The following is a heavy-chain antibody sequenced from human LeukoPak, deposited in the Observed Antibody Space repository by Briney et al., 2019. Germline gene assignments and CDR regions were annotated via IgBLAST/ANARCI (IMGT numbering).Heavy chain of an antibody. CDR3: TRRYFEY. J-gene: IGHJ4*02. CDR2: IKEDGSEK. V-gene: IGHV3-7*01. CDR1: GFTFSNSW. Sequence: GGSLRLSCEASGFTFSNSWMHWVRQAPGKGLEWVANIKEDGSEKFYVDSVKGRFTISRDNAKNSLYLQMNSLRAEDTAIYYCTRRYFEYWGQGILVAVSS.